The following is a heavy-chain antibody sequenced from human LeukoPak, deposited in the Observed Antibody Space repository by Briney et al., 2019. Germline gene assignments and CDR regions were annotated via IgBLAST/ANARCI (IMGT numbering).Heavy chain of an antibody. Sequence: ASVKVSCKASGYTFTSYYMHWVRQAPRQGLEWMGIINPSGGSTTYAQKFQGRVTMTRDTTTSTVYMELSSLRSEDTAVYYCARDTTDDMAYWGQGTLVTVSS. CDR2: INPSGGST. D-gene: IGHD3-22*01. V-gene: IGHV1-46*01. J-gene: IGHJ4*02. CDR3: ARDTTDDMAY. CDR1: GYTFTSYY.